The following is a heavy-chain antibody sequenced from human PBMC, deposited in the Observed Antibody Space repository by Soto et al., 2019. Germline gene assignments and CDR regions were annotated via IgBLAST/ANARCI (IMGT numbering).Heavy chain of an antibody. CDR3: TRGPRATSAGTSAH. Sequence: PWWSLRLSCSGSVFTCNIYWMHWWRQVPGKGPVWVARIYNDGTYADYADSVKGRFTISRDNAKDTLYLQMNDLRAEDSALYHCTRGPRATSAGTSAHWGQGTLVTVPQ. CDR1: VFTCNIYW. J-gene: IGHJ4*02. V-gene: IGHV3-74*01. CDR2: IYNDGTYA. D-gene: IGHD6-13*01.